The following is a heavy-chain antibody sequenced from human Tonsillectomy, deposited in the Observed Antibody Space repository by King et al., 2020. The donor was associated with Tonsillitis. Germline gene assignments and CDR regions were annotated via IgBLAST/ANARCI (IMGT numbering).Heavy chain of an antibody. CDR1: GASISSYY. CDR3: VRRDHNYYGSGVNWFDP. Sequence: VQLQESGPGLVKPSETLSLTCTVSGASISSYYWSWIRQPPGKGLEWIGYIYYSGNTNYNPSLKSRVTISVDTSKTQFSLKLSSVTAADTAVYYCVRRDHNYYGSGVNWFDPWGQGTLVTVSS. J-gene: IGHJ5*02. CDR2: IYYSGNT. V-gene: IGHV4-59*08. D-gene: IGHD3-10*01.